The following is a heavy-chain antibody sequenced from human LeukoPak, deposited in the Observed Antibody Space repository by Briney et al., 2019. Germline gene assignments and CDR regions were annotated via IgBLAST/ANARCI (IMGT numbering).Heavy chain of an antibody. CDR1: GLTFNTYS. J-gene: IGHJ4*02. Sequence: PGGSLRLSCAAYGLTFNTYSMNWVRQAPGKGLEWVANTSPDGNEKYYADFVKGRFSIFRDNANSILYLQMNSLRGEDTAVYYCFPDKGYWGQGTLVTVSS. D-gene: IGHD3-22*01. V-gene: IGHV3-7*01. CDR2: TSPDGNEK. CDR3: FPDKGY.